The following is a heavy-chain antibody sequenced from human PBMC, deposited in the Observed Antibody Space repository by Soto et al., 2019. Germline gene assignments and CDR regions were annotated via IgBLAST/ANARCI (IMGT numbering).Heavy chain of an antibody. CDR1: GFTFSSYA. V-gene: IGHV3-30-3*01. D-gene: IGHD3-3*01. Sequence: GGSLRLSCAVSGFTFSSYAMHWVRQAPGKGLEWVAVISYDGSNKYYADSVKGRFTISRDNSKNTLYLQMNSLRAEDTAVYYCARGITIPSGGMDVWGQGTTVTVSS. J-gene: IGHJ6*02. CDR3: ARGITIPSGGMDV. CDR2: ISYDGSNK.